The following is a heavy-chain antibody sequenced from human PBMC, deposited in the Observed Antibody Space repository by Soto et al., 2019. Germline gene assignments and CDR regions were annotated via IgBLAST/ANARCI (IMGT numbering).Heavy chain of an antibody. CDR2: ISDTGGTP. Sequence: EVQLLQSGGGLVQPGGSVRLTCTASGFTFSRQSMGWVRQAPGKGLEWVSSISDTGGTPFYADSVRGRFIISRDNSKDTLHLQMNSLRPEDTALYFCARGFYVDSSGCDDAYDFWGRGT. J-gene: IGHJ3*01. V-gene: IGHV3-23*01. CDR3: ARGFYVDSSGCDDAYDF. D-gene: IGHD6-25*01. CDR1: GFTFSRQS.